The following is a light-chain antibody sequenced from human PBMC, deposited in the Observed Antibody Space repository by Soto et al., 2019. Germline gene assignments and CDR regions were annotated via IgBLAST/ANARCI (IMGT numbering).Light chain of an antibody. CDR3: SSYTSSSTVV. V-gene: IGLV2-14*01. CDR1: GSDVGGYNY. J-gene: IGLJ2*01. Sequence: QSALTQPASVSGSPGQSITISCTGTGSDVGGYNYVSWYQQHPGKAPKLMIYEVSNRPSGVSNRFSGSKSGNTASPTISGLQVEDEADYYCSSYTSSSTVVFGGGTKLTVL. CDR2: EVS.